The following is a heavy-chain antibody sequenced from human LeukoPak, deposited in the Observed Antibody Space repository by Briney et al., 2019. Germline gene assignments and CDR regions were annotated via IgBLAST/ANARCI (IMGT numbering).Heavy chain of an antibody. CDR1: GGSINNYY. CDR2: ISYSGNT. D-gene: IGHD1-26*01. V-gene: IGHV4-59*01. Sequence: SETLSLTCTVSGGSINNYYWSWIRQPPAKGREWIGHISYSGNTNYNSSLRSRVTISVDTSNNQFSLRLSSVTAADTAVYYCARDSYTGSHFEDTFDIWGQGTMVTVSS. CDR3: ARDSYTGSHFEDTFDI. J-gene: IGHJ3*02.